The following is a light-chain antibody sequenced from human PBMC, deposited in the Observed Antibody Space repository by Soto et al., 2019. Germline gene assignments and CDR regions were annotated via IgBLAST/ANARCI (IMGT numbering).Light chain of an antibody. CDR2: AAS. CDR1: QGISSY. J-gene: IGKJ1*01. CDR3: QQSYSTLL. Sequence: DIQMTQSPSSLSASVGDRVTITCRASQGISSYLNWYQQKPGKAPKLLIYAASSLQSGVPSRFSGSGSGTDFTLTISSLQPEDFATYYCQQSYSTLLFGQGTKVDIK. V-gene: IGKV1-39*01.